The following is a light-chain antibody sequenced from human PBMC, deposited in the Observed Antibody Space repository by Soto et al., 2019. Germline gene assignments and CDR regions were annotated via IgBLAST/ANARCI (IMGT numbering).Light chain of an antibody. CDR3: CSFVNGTTI. V-gene: IGLV2-23*01. CDR1: SSDVGSYSL. Sequence: QSVLTQPASVSGSPGQSITISCTGISSDVGSYSLVSWYQQHPGKAPKLMIYEGSERPSGVSYRFSGFESGNTASLTISGLQAEDEADYYCCSFVNGTTIFGGGTKLTVL. J-gene: IGLJ2*01. CDR2: EGS.